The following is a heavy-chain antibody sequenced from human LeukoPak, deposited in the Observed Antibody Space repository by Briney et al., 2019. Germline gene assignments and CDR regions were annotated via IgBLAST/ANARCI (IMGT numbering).Heavy chain of an antibody. V-gene: IGHV4-38-2*02. CDR3: ARDPQGDYGGGGY. J-gene: IGHJ4*02. Sequence: SETLSLTCTVSGYSISSGYYWGWIRQPPGKGLEWIGSIYHSGSTYYNPSLKSRVTISVDTSKNQFSLKLSSVTAADTAVYYCARDPQGDYGGGGYWGQGTLVTVSS. D-gene: IGHD4-17*01. CDR1: GYSISSGYY. CDR2: IYHSGST.